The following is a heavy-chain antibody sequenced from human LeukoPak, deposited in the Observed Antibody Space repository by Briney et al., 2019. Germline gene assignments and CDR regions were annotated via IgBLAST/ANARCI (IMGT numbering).Heavy chain of an antibody. D-gene: IGHD6-6*01. J-gene: IGHJ4*02. CDR1: GFTFSSYA. CDR3: AKELYIAARPVNDY. V-gene: IGHV3-23*01. CDR2: ISDSGDST. Sequence: GGSLRLSCAASGFTFSSYAMNWVRQAPGKGPERVSGISDSGDSTYYADSVKGRFTISRDNSKNTLYLQMNSLRAEDTAVYYCAKELYIAARPVNDYWGQGALVSVPS.